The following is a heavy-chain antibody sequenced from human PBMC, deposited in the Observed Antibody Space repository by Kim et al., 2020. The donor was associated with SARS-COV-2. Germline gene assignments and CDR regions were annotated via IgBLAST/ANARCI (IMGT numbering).Heavy chain of an antibody. J-gene: IGHJ5*02. CDR2: VSNSGGA. V-gene: IGHV4-59*01. CDR1: GGSSIGYY. CDR3: AMWDHWFES. D-gene: IGHD1-26*01. Sequence: SETLSLICTVSGGSSIGYYWSWLRQPPGKGLEFIGYVSNSGGAYYNLSLKSRVTMSVDTSKNEISLRLTPVTAADTAVYYCAMWDHWFESGGQGTLVTVSS.